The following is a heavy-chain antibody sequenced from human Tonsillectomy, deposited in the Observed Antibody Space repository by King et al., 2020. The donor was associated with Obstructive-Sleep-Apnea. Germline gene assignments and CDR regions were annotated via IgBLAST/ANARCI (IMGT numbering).Heavy chain of an antibody. Sequence: LQLQESGPGLVKPSGTLSLTCDVSGGSISSSDWWSWVRQPPGKGLEWIGAIYHSGSTNFNPSLKSRVTISIDKAKNNFSLSLNSVTAADTAVYYCARDKDLQTLDVWGPGTTVTVSS. CDR1: GGSISSSDW. CDR2: IYHSGST. CDR3: ARDKDLQTLDV. J-gene: IGHJ6*02. V-gene: IGHV4-4*02.